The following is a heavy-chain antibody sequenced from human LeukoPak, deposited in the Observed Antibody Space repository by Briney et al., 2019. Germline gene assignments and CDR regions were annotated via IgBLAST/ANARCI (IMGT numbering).Heavy chain of an antibody. CDR3: ARTQSQSGSYRYYFGY. V-gene: IGHV4-61*08. Sequence: SETLSLTCTVSGASVGSAGYYWSWIRQPPGGGLEWIGYIYYISNTNYNPSLKSRVTMSVDPSKYQFSLKLNSVTAADTAVYYCARTQSQSGSYRYYFGYWGQGTLVTVSS. D-gene: IGHD1-26*01. CDR1: GASVGSAGYY. CDR2: IYYISNT. J-gene: IGHJ4*02.